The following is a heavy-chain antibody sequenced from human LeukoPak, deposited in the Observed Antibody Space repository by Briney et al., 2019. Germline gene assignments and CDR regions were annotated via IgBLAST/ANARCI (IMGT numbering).Heavy chain of an antibody. Sequence: PSETLSLTCTVSGGSISSYYWSWIRQPPGKGLEWIGYMYYSGSTNYNPSLKSRVTISVDTSKNQFSLKLSSVTAADTAVYYCARQGARFGELLSFYAMDVWGQGTTVTVSS. CDR3: ARQGARFGELLSFYAMDV. J-gene: IGHJ6*02. D-gene: IGHD3-10*01. CDR1: GGSISSYY. V-gene: IGHV4-59*08. CDR2: MYYSGST.